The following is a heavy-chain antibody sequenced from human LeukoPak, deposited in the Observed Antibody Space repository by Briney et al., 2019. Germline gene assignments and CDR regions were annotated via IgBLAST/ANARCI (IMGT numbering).Heavy chain of an antibody. CDR1: GGSFSGYY. CDR3: ARGRLARLTYYYYGMDV. CDR2: INHSGST. Sequence: SGTLSLTCAVYGGSFSGYYWSWIRQPPGKGLEWIGEINHSGSTNYNPSLKSRVTISVDTSKNQFSLKLSSVTAADTAVYYCARGRLARLTYYYYGMDVWGQGTTVTVSS. J-gene: IGHJ6*02. D-gene: IGHD6-19*01. V-gene: IGHV4-34*01.